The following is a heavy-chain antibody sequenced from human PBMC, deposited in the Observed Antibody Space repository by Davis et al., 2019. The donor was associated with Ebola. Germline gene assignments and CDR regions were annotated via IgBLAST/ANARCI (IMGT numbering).Heavy chain of an antibody. D-gene: IGHD3-16*01. V-gene: IGHV4-39*01. CDR3: ASWGPYDYVWGSYGY. CDR1: GGSVSSNSDY. J-gene: IGHJ4*02. Sequence: SETLSLTCTVSGGSVSSNSDYWGWIRQPPGKGLEWIGTIFDSDSIYYNPSLKSRVTISVDTSKNQFSLKLSSVTAADTAVYYCASWGPYDYVWGSYGYWGQGTLVTVSS. CDR2: IFDSDSI.